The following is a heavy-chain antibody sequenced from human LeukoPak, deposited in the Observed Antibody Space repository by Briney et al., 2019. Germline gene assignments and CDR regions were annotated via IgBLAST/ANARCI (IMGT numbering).Heavy chain of an antibody. CDR3: ARDRRNHDSSYWFDP. CDR1: GGSISSGGYY. Sequence: SETLSLTCTVSGGSISSGGYYWSWMRQHPGKGLEWIGYICYSGSTYYNPSLKSRVTITVDTSKTQFSPKLSSVTAADTAVYYCARDRRNHDSSYWFDPWGQGTLVTVSS. CDR2: ICYSGST. J-gene: IGHJ5*02. V-gene: IGHV4-31*03. D-gene: IGHD3-22*01.